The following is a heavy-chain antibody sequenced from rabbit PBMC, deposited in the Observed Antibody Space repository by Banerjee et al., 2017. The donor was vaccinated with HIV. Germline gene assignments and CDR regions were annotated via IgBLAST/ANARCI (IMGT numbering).Heavy chain of an antibody. J-gene: IGHJ4*01. V-gene: IGHV1S7*01. CDR3: GRDRDGDAGYGSLAL. CDR1: EFDLSRYY. Sequence: QLKETGGGLVQPGGSLKLSCKASEFDLSRYYMSWVRQAPGKGLEWIGYIDPVFTSTYASWVNGRFTISSHNAQNTLYLQLNSLTAADTATYFCGRDRDGDAGYGSLALWGPGTLVTVS. CDR2: IDPVFTST. D-gene: IGHD6-1*01.